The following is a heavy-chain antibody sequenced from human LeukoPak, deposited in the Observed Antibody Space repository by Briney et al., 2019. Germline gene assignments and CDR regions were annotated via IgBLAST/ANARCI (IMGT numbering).Heavy chain of an antibody. J-gene: IGHJ6*03. V-gene: IGHV3-23*03. CDR2: IYSGGST. CDR1: GFTFSSYA. CDR3: ARGSWGPYYMDV. D-gene: IGHD7-27*01. Sequence: GGSLRLSCAASGFTFSSYAMSWVRQAPGKGLEWVSVIYSGGSTYYADSVKGRFTISRDNSKNTLYLQMSSLRAEDTAVYYCARGSWGPYYMDVWGKGTTVTVSS.